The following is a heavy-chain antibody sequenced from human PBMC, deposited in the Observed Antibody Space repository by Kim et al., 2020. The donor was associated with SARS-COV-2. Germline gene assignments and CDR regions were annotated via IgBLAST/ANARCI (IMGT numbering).Heavy chain of an antibody. V-gene: IGHV3-23*03. D-gene: IGHD6-13*01. CDR2: T. CDR3: AKSGQQLAFDY. Sequence: THYAASGKGRFTISRDNSKNTLYLQMNSLRAEDTAVYYCAKSGQQLAFDYWGQGTLVTVSS. J-gene: IGHJ4*02.